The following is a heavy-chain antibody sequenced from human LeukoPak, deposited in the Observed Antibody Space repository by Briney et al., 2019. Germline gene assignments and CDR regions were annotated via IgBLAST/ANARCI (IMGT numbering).Heavy chain of an antibody. CDR3: ARDYGSYGLDY. J-gene: IGHJ4*02. V-gene: IGHV3-74*01. CDR1: GFTFSTYW. D-gene: IGHD3-10*01. Sequence: GGSLRLSCAASGFTFSTYWMHWVRQAPGKGLMWVSRINSDGSTTNYADSVKGRFTISRDNAKNTLYLQMNSLRAEDTAVYYCARDYGSYGLDYWGQGTLVTVST. CDR2: INSDGSTT.